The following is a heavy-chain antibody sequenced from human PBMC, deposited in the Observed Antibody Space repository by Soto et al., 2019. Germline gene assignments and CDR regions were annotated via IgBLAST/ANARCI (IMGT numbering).Heavy chain of an antibody. D-gene: IGHD2-15*01. V-gene: IGHV4-59*01. CDR1: GGSISSYY. Sequence: SETLSLTCTVSGGSISSYYWSWIRQPPGKGLEWIGYIYYSGSTNYNPSLKSRVTISVDTSKNQFSLKLSSVTAADTAVYYCAREGGGRGNYYHVMDVWGQGTTVTVSS. CDR3: AREGGGRGNYYHVMDV. CDR2: IYYSGST. J-gene: IGHJ6*02.